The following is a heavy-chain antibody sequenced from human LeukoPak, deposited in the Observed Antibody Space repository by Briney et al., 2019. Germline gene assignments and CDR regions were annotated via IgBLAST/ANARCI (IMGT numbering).Heavy chain of an antibody. V-gene: IGHV3-21*01. D-gene: IGHD4-17*01. CDR1: GFTLRRYS. CDR2: ISSISSYI. CDR3: ARDTDYGDFTTAFDY. J-gene: IGHJ4*02. Sequence: GGSLSLSCAASGFTLRRYSMNGVRQAAARGLEWVSSISSISSYIYYTDTVKGRFTISRNNAKTSLYLKMNRLSAEDTAVYYCARDTDYGDFTTAFDYWGQGPLVTVSS.